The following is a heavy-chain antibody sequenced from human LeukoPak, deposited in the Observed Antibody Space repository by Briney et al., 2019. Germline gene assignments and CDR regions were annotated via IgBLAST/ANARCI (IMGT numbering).Heavy chain of an antibody. CDR3: ARASPDCSSTSCYTGGAFDI. V-gene: IGHV4-38-2*01. D-gene: IGHD2-2*02. CDR1: GYSISSGYY. Sequence: PSETLSLTCAVSGYSISSGYYWGWIRQPPGKELEWIGSIYHSGSTYYNPSLKSRVTISVDTSKNQFSLKLSSVTTADTAVYYCARASPDCSSTSCYTGGAFDIWGQGTMVTVSS. J-gene: IGHJ3*02. CDR2: IYHSGST.